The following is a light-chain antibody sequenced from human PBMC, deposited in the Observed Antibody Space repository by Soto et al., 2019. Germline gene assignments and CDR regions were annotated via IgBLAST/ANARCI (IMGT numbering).Light chain of an antibody. Sequence: EIVLTQFPGTLSXSPGERATLSCRASQSVSSNYLAWYQQRPGQPPNLLIFGASNRAPGIPDRFSGSGSGTDFTLTISRLEPEDFAVYYCQQYGSSIKTFGQGTKVDIK. J-gene: IGKJ1*01. V-gene: IGKV3-20*01. CDR3: QQYGSSIKT. CDR1: QSVSSNY. CDR2: GAS.